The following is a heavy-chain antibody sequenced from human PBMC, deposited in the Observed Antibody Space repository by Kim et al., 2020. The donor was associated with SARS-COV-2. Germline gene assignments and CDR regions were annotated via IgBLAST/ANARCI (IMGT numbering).Heavy chain of an antibody. J-gene: IGHJ6*02. Sequence: GGSLRLSCAASGFTFSSYAMSWVRQAPGKGLEWVSAISGSGGSTYYADSVKGRFTISRDNSKNTLYLQMNSLRAEDTAVYYCAKDPTYGSGSYPHNMDVWGQGTTVTVSS. D-gene: IGHD3-10*01. CDR3: AKDPTYGSGSYPHNMDV. CDR2: ISGSGGST. V-gene: IGHV3-23*01. CDR1: GFTFSSYA.